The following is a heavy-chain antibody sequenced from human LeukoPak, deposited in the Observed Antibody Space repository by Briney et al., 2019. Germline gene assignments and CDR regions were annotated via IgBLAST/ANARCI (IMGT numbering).Heavy chain of an antibody. CDR3: ASVLGDSSGYRPFDY. D-gene: IGHD3-22*01. Sequence: ASVKVSCKASGYTFTGYYMHWVRQAPGQGLEWMGWINPNSGGTNYAQKFQGRVTMTRDTSISTAYMELSRLRSDDTAVYYCASVLGDSSGYRPFDYWGQGTLVTVSS. J-gene: IGHJ4*02. CDR2: INPNSGGT. V-gene: IGHV1-2*02. CDR1: GYTFTGYY.